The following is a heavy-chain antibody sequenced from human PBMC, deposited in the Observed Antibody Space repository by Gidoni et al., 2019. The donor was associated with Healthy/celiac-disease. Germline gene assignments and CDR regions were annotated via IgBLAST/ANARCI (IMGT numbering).Heavy chain of an antibody. CDR2: IKQDGSEK. Sequence: EVQLVESGGGLVQPGGSLRLSCAASGFTFSSYWMSWVRQAPGKGLEWVANIKQDGSEKYYVDSVKGRFTISRDNAKNSLYLQMNSLRAEDTAVYYCARGLTIFGVACDYWGQGTLVTVSS. CDR3: ARGLTIFGVACDY. V-gene: IGHV3-7*01. D-gene: IGHD3-3*01. J-gene: IGHJ4*02. CDR1: GFTFSSYW.